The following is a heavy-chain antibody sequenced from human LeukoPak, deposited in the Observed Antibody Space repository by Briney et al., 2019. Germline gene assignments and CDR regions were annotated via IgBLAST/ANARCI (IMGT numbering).Heavy chain of an antibody. CDR3: ARITMVRGTHAFDI. CDR1: GLTVSNNY. CDR2: IYSGDTT. D-gene: IGHD3-10*01. Sequence: GGSLRLSCAASGLTVSNNYMSWVRQAPGKGLEWVSVIYSGDTTYYADSVKGRFTISRDSSKTTLYLQMNSLRAEDTAVYYCARITMVRGTHAFDIWGQGTMVTVSS. V-gene: IGHV3-66*01. J-gene: IGHJ3*02.